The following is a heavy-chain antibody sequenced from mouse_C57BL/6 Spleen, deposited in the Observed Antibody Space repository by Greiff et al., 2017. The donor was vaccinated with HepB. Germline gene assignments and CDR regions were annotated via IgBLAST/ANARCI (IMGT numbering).Heavy chain of an antibody. CDR1: GYSFTGYY. CDR2: INPSTGGT. D-gene: IGHD1-1*01. J-gene: IGHJ3*01. CDR3: AREPSTTVASSPWFAY. V-gene: IGHV1-43*01. Sequence: VQLKQSGPELVKPGASVKISCKASGYSFTGYYMHWVKQSSEKSLEWIGEINPSTGGTSYNQKFKGKATLTVDKSSSTAYMQLKSLTSEDSAVYYCAREPSTTVASSPWFAYWGQGTLVTVSA.